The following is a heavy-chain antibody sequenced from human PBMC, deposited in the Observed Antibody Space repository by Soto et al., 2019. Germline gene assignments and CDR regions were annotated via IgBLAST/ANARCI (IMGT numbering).Heavy chain of an antibody. CDR2: IIPIFGTA. Sequence: ASVKVSCKASGGTFSSYAISWVGQAPGQGLEWMGGIIPIFGTANYAQKFQGRVTITADESTSTAYMELGSLRSEDTAVYYCAKSRYYDILTGRNWFDPWGQGTLVTVSS. V-gene: IGHV1-69*13. CDR1: GGTFSSYA. D-gene: IGHD3-9*01. J-gene: IGHJ5*02. CDR3: AKSRYYDILTGRNWFDP.